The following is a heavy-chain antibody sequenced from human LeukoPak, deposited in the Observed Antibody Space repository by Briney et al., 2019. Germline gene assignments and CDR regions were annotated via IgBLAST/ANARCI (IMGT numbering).Heavy chain of an antibody. D-gene: IGHD5-18*01. CDR1: GYTLSEIS. J-gene: IGHJ4*02. CDR2: FDPEDGET. V-gene: IGHV1-24*01. CDR3: ATDPGYSYGFDY. Sequence: ASVKVSCRVSGYTLSEISMHWVRKAPRKGLEWMGGFDPEDGETIYAQKFQGRVTMTEDTSTDTAYMELSSLRSEDTAVYYCATDPGYSYGFDYWGQGTLVIVSS.